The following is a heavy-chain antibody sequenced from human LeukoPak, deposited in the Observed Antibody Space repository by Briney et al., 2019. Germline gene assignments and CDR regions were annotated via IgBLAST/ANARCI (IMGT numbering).Heavy chain of an antibody. Sequence: SETMSLTCTVSGGSISSSSYYWGWIRQPPGKGLEWIGSIYYSGSTYYNPSLKSRVTISVDTSKNQFSLKLSSVTAADTAVYYCARLPSPDYDFWSGYFNNWFDPWGQGTLVTVSS. J-gene: IGHJ5*02. CDR1: GGSISSSSYY. CDR3: ARLPSPDYDFWSGYFNNWFDP. CDR2: IYYSGST. V-gene: IGHV4-39*01. D-gene: IGHD3-3*01.